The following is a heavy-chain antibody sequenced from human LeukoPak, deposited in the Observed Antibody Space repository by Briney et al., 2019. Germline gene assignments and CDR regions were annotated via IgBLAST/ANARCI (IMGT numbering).Heavy chain of an antibody. D-gene: IGHD3-22*01. Sequence: ASVNVSCKASGYTFTSYGISWVRQAPGQGLEWMGWISAYNGNTNYAQKLQGRVTMTTDTSTSTAYMELRSLRSDDSAVYYCARYFYDSSGSSSDAFDIWGQGTMVTVSS. J-gene: IGHJ3*02. V-gene: IGHV1-18*01. CDR3: ARYFYDSSGSSSDAFDI. CDR2: ISAYNGNT. CDR1: GYTFTSYG.